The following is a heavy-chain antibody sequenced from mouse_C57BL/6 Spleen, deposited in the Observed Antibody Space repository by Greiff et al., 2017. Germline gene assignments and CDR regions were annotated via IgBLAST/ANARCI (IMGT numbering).Heavy chain of an antibody. CDR3: ARGGYYGKLYYAMDY. D-gene: IGHD2-1*01. J-gene: IGHJ4*01. V-gene: IGHV3-6*01. CDR2: ISYDGST. CDR1: GYSITSGYY. Sequence: EVKLMESGPGLVKPSQSLSLTCSVTGYSITSGYYWNWIRQFPGNKLEWMGYISYDGSTNYHPSLQNRISITRDTSKNQFFLKLNSETTEDTATYYGARGGYYGKLYYAMDYWGQGTSVTVSS.